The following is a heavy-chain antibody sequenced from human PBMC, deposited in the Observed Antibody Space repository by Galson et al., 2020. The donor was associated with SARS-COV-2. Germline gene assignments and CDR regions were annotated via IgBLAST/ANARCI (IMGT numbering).Heavy chain of an antibody. CDR2: IYYSGST. D-gene: IGHD2-15*01. CDR3: ARGRVVPHMAYNWFDP. Sequence: SETLSLTCTVSGGSISSGDYSWSWIRQPPGKGLEWIGYIYYSGSTYYNPSLKSRVTISVDTSKNQFSLKLSSVTAADTAVYYCARGRVVPHMAYNWFDPWGQGTLVTVSS. V-gene: IGHV4-30-4*01. J-gene: IGHJ5*02. CDR1: GGSISSGDYS.